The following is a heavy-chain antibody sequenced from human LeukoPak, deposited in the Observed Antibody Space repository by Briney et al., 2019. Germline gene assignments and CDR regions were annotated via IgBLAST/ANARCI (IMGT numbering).Heavy chain of an antibody. CDR1: GGSFSGYY. CDR3: ARGPNHSSSFDY. Sequence: SETLSLTCAVYGGSFSGYYWSWIRQPPGKGLEWIGEINHSGSTNYSPSLKSRVTISVDTSKNQFSLKLSSVTAADTAVYYCARGPNHSSSFDYWGQGTLVTVSS. J-gene: IGHJ4*02. D-gene: IGHD6-6*01. V-gene: IGHV4-34*01. CDR2: INHSGST.